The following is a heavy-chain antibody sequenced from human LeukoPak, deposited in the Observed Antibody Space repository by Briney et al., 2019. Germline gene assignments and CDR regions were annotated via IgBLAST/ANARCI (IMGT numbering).Heavy chain of an antibody. V-gene: IGHV3-7*01. Sequence: PGGSLRLSCTASGFTFNDFWMSWVRQAPGKGLEWVVNINQDGSEKYYVDSMRGRFTSSRDNAKNSVYLQLNSLRVDDTAVYYCARSSWGSSTNSWGQGTLVTVSS. CDR2: INQDGSEK. CDR1: GFTFNDFW. D-gene: IGHD3-16*01. CDR3: ARSSWGSSTNS. J-gene: IGHJ4*02.